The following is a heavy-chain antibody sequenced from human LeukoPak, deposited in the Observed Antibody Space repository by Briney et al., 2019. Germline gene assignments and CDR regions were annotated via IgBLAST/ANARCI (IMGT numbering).Heavy chain of an antibody. D-gene: IGHD5-12*01. Sequence: ASVKVSCKASGYTFTGYYMHWVRQAPGQGLEWMGWINPNSGGTNYAQKFQGRVTMTRDTSISPAYMELSRLRSDDTAVYYCARNSGYLTGGVDPWGQGTLVTVSS. CDR3: ARNSGYLTGGVDP. CDR2: INPNSGGT. CDR1: GYTFTGYY. V-gene: IGHV1-2*02. J-gene: IGHJ5*02.